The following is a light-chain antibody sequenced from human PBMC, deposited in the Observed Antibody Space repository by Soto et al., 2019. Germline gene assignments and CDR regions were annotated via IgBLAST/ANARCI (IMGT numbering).Light chain of an antibody. J-gene: IGKJ1*01. CDR3: QQYNSYTWT. V-gene: IGKV1-5*03. CDR1: QSVSSW. CDR2: TAS. Sequence: IPIAQSPSTLSASVGDRVTLTSRARQSVSSWLAWYQQKPGQAPTLLIYTASNLEGGVPSRFSGSGSGTEFTLPSSGRQPDDFATYYCQQYNSYTWTCGQGTKGDI.